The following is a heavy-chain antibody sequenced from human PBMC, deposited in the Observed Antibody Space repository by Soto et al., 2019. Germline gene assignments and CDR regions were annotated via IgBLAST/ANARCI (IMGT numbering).Heavy chain of an antibody. J-gene: IGHJ6*02. CDR2: NNTYNGNT. V-gene: IGHV1-18*01. CDR1: GYTFTRYG. CDR3: AMVDVYVTPSPQDV. Sequence: QVQLVQSGAEVKNPGASVKVSCKASGYTFTRYGIGWARQAPGQGLEWMGWNNTYNGNTNYAQNVQGRLTLTTDTSTSTAYMELRSLRSNDTAIYYCAMVDVYVTPSPQDVWGQGTTVIVSS. D-gene: IGHD3-16*01.